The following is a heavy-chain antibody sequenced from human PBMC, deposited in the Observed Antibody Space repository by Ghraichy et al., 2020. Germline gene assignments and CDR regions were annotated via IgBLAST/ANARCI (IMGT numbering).Heavy chain of an antibody. CDR2: ISGSGDST. J-gene: IGHJ4*02. Sequence: GESLNISCAASGFPFRSYGMTWVRQAPGKGLEWVSAISGSGDSTYYADSVKGRFTISRDNSKNTLYLQMNSLRAEDTAVYYCAFDFWGQGTLVTVSS. CDR1: GFPFRSYG. CDR3: AFDF. V-gene: IGHV3-23*01.